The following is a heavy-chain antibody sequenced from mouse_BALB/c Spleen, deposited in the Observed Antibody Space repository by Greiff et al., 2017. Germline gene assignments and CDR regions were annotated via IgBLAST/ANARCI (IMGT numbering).Heavy chain of an antibody. D-gene: IGHD2-14*01. CDR3: ARHGYRYDYFDY. V-gene: IGHV5-6-2*01. Sequence: EVQRVESGGGLVKLGGSLKLSCAASGFTFSSYYMSWVRQTPEKRLELVAAINSNGGSTYYPDTVKGRFTISRDNAKNTLYLQMSSLKSEDTALYYCARHGYRYDYFDYWGQGTTLTVSS. J-gene: IGHJ2*01. CDR1: GFTFSSYY. CDR2: INSNGGST.